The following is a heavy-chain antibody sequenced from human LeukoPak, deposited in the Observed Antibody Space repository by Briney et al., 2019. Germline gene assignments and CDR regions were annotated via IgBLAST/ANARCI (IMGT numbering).Heavy chain of an antibody. V-gene: IGHV3-21*04. CDR2: ISTASDYI. CDR3: AKKMGGLAGSFDY. CDR1: GFTFSSYN. D-gene: IGHD3/OR15-3a*01. Sequence: GGSLRLSCAASGFTFSSYNMNWVRQAPGKGLEWVSSISTASDYIYYADSLKGRFTISRDISKNTLYLQMNSLRAEDTAVYYCAKKMGGLAGSFDYWGHGTLVTVSS. J-gene: IGHJ4*01.